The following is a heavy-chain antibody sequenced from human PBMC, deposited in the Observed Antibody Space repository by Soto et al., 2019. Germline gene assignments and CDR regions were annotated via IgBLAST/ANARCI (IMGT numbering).Heavy chain of an antibody. CDR2: IDPSDSYT. J-gene: IGHJ6*02. Sequence: PGESLKISCKGSGYSFTSYWISWVRQMPGKGLEWMGRIDPSDSYTNYSPSFQGHVTISADKSISTAYLQWSSLKASDTAMYYCARGVATITSYYYYYGMDVWGQGTTVTVSS. CDR1: GYSFTSYW. CDR3: ARGVATITSYYYYYGMDV. D-gene: IGHD5-12*01. V-gene: IGHV5-10-1*01.